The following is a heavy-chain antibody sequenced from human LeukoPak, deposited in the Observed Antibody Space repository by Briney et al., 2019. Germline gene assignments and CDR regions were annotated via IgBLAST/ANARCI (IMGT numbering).Heavy chain of an antibody. CDR2: ISTYNGDT. D-gene: IGHD3-16*01. CDR1: DYTFTSYG. V-gene: IGHV1-18*01. J-gene: IGHJ4*02. CDR3: ARGSSYGFSIGY. Sequence: ASVKVSCKASDYTFTSYGINWVRQAPGQGVEWMGWISTYNGDTNYAQKLEGRVTMTADTPTSTSYMELRSLRSDDTAVYYCARGSSYGFSIGYWGQGTLVTVSS.